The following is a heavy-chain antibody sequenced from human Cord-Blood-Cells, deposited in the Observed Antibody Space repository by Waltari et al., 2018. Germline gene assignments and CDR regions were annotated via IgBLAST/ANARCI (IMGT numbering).Heavy chain of an antibody. Sequence: QVQLQQWGAGLLKPSETLSLTCAVYGGSFSGYSWSWIRQPPGKGLEWIGEINHSGSTNYNPSRKSRVTISVDTSKNQFSLKLSSVTAADTAVYYCARGRGALGYWGQGTLVTVSS. CDR1: GGSFSGYS. V-gene: IGHV4-34*01. CDR3: ARGRGALGY. J-gene: IGHJ4*02. D-gene: IGHD3-16*01. CDR2: INHSGST.